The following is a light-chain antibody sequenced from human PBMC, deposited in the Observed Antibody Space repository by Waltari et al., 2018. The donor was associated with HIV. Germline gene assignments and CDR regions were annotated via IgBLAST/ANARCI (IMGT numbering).Light chain of an antibody. CDR3: QQSFSSPLS. Sequence: DIQMTQSPSSLSASVGDRITIDCRASQSCSISLNWYQQKPGKVPKLLISAASTLQSGVPSRFSGSGSGTDFTLTIDSLQPDDFATYYCQQSFSSPLSFGPGTKVDIK. CDR2: AAS. CDR1: QSCSIS. V-gene: IGKV1-39*01. J-gene: IGKJ3*01.